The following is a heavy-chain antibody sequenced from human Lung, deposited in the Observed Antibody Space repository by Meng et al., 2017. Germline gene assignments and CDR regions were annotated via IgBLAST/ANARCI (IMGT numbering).Heavy chain of an antibody. Sequence: QGQLKEWGAGLLQPSEPPSLPCVVSGGSFSDYYWSWIRQPPGKGLEWIGEINHSGSTNYNPSIESRATISVDTSQNNLSLKLSSVTAADSAVYYCARGPTTMAHDFDYWGQGTLVTVSS. CDR1: GGSFSDYY. D-gene: IGHD4-11*01. CDR3: ARGPTTMAHDFDY. J-gene: IGHJ4*02. CDR2: INHSGST. V-gene: IGHV4-34*01.